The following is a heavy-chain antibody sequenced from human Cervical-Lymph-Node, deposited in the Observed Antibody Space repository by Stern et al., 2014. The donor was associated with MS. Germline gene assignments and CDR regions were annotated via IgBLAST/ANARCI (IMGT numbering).Heavy chain of an antibody. Sequence: VQLVESGGGLVKTGGSLRLSCAVSGFSFSIYTMSWVRQAPGKGLEWVSSITGGSGDIDYGDSVKGRFTISRDDAKHSLYLQMNSLRAEDTAVYYCARGDGAYDFWGQGTLVTVSS. CDR3: ARGDGAYDF. D-gene: IGHD3-16*01. CDR1: GFSFSIYT. V-gene: IGHV3-21*01. J-gene: IGHJ4*02. CDR2: ITGGSGDI.